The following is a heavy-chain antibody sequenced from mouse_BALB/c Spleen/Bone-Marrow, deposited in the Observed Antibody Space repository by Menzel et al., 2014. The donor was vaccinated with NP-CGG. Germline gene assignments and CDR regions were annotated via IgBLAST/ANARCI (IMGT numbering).Heavy chain of an antibody. J-gene: IGHJ3*01. CDR2: NNPSNGRT. CDR1: GYTFTSYW. D-gene: IGHD2-3*01. Sequence: QVQLQQSGAELVKPGASVKLSCEASGYTFTSYWIHWVKQRPGQGLEWIGENNPSNGRTNYNEKFKSKATLTVDKSSTTAYMQLSSLTSEDSAVYYCARYDGPAWFAYWGQGTLVTVSA. V-gene: IGHV1S81*02. CDR3: ARYDGPAWFAY.